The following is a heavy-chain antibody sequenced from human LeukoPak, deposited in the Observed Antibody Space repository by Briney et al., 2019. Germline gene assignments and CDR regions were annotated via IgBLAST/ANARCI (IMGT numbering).Heavy chain of an antibody. Sequence: GGSLRLSYAASGFTFTTYWMSWVRQLPGKGLEWVANIKQDGSEKYYVDSVKGRFTISRDNAKNSLYLQMNSLRAEDTAVYYCVKDWLSPSINWGQGTLVTVSS. V-gene: IGHV3-7*01. J-gene: IGHJ4*02. D-gene: IGHD5-12*01. CDR1: GFTFTTYW. CDR3: VKDWLSPSIN. CDR2: IKQDGSEK.